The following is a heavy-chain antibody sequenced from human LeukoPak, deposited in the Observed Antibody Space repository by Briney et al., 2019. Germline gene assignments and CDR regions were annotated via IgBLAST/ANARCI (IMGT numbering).Heavy chain of an antibody. CDR1: GYTFTSYD. CDR3: ARVGYSSSWYGIDY. D-gene: IGHD6-13*01. V-gene: IGHV1-8*03. CDR2: MNPNSGNT. J-gene: IGHJ4*02. Sequence: ASVKFSSKASGYTFTSYDINWVRQATGQGLGWMGWMNPNSGNTGYAQKFHGRVTITRNTSISTAYMELSSLRSEDTAVYYCARVGYSSSWYGIDYWAREPWSPSPQ.